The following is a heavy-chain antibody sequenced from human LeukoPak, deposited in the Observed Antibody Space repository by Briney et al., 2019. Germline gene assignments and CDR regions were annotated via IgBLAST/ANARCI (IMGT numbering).Heavy chain of an antibody. V-gene: IGHV4-38-2*01. CDR2: ISRSGST. J-gene: IGHJ6*03. CDR3: ARGYIGNSGRYYYYYMDY. Sequence: SETLSLTCVVSDFSITSGYHWGWIRQPPEKGLEWIGSISRSGSTYYSPSLKGRVTMSVDSTKNEFSLNLSSVTAADTAVYYCARGYIGNSGRYYYYYMDYWGKGTTVTVSS. D-gene: IGHD1-26*01. CDR1: DFSITSGYH.